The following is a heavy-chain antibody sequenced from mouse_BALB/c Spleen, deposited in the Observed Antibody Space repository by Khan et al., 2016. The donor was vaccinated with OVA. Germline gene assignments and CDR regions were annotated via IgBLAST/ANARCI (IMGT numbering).Heavy chain of an antibody. Sequence: QVRLQQSGAELVKPGASVKLSCKASGYTFTSYYMYWVKQRPGQGLEWIGEINPSKGGTNFNEKFKIKATLTVDKSSSTADMQLSSLTSEDFAVYGWIRGGYGGFAYWGQGTLVTVSA. V-gene: IGHV1S81*02. J-gene: IGHJ3*01. D-gene: IGHD1-2*01. CDR3: IRGGYGGFAY. CDR2: INPSKGGT. CDR1: GYTFTSYY.